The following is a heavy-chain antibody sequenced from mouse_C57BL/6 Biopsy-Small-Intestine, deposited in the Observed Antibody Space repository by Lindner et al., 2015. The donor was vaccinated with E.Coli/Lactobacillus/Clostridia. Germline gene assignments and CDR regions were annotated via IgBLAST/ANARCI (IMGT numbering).Heavy chain of an antibody. CDR3: VRDERYYLDY. J-gene: IGHJ2*01. CDR1: GYTFTGYY. Sequence: VQLQESGPELVKPGASVKMSCKASGYTFTGYYMHWVKQSHGKSLEWIGYIYPNNGANGYNQRFKGRASLTVDESSSTAYMELRSLTSEDSAVYYCVRDERYYLDYWGQGTTLTVSS. V-gene: IGHV1-34*01. CDR2: IYPNNGAN.